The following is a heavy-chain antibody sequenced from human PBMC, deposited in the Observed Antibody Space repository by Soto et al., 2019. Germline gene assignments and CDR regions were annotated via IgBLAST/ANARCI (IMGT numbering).Heavy chain of an antibody. V-gene: IGHV3-43*01. J-gene: IGHJ6*02. CDR3: AKDMSLYYYGMDV. CDR1: GFTFDDYT. CDR2: ISWDGGST. Sequence: GGSLRLSCAASGFTFDDYTMHWVRQAPGKGLEWVSLISWDGGSTYYADSVKGRFTISRDNSKNSLYLQMNSLRTEDTALYYCAKDMSLYYYGMDVWGQGTTVTVSS.